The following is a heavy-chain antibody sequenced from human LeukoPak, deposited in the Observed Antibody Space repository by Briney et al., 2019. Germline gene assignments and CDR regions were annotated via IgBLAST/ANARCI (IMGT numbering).Heavy chain of an antibody. Sequence: PGGSLRLSCAASGFTFSSYGVHWVRQAPGKGLEWVAVIWFDGSDKWYADSVKGRFTISRDNSKNTLYLQMNSLRAEDTAVYYCARAPEGYLDYWGRGTLVTVSS. CDR1: GFTFSSYG. CDR2: IWFDGSDK. V-gene: IGHV3-33*01. J-gene: IGHJ4*02. D-gene: IGHD1-14*01. CDR3: ARAPEGYLDY.